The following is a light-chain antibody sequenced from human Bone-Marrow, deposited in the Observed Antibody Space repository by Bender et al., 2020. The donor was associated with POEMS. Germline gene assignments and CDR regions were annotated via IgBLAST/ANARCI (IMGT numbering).Light chain of an antibody. V-gene: IGLV2-23*01. CDR3: CSYAGSSTYV. Sequence: QSALTQPASVSGSPGQSITISCNGTSSDVGSYNFVSWYQQYPGKAPKVMIYEANKRPSGVSNRFSGSKSGNTASLTISGLQAEDEADYYCCSYAGSSTYVFGTGTKVTVL. J-gene: IGLJ1*01. CDR1: SSDVGSYNF. CDR2: EAN.